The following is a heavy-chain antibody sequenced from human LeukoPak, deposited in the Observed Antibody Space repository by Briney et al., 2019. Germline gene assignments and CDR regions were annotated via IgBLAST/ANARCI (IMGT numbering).Heavy chain of an antibody. J-gene: IGHJ4*02. V-gene: IGHV1-8*01. CDR2: MNPNSGNT. D-gene: IGHD3-10*01. Sequence: ASVKVSCKASGYTFTSYDINWVRQATGQGLEWMGWMNPNSGNTGYAQKFQGRVTVARNTSISTAYMELSSLRSEDTAVYYCARDLGHYYGSGSYYNGQGPYYFDYWGQGTLVTVAS. CDR1: GYTFTSYD. CDR3: ARDLGHYYGSGSYYNGQGPYYFDY.